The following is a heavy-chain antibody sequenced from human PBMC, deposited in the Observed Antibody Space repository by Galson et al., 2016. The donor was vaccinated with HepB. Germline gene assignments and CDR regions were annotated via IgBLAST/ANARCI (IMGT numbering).Heavy chain of an antibody. V-gene: IGHV3-21*01. J-gene: IGHJ6*02. D-gene: IGHD3-22*01. CDR3: AREADFYDSTGYFPPFAY. CDR2: ISSSSAYI. Sequence: KGLEWVSSISSSSAYIYYAESVKGRFTISRDNDKNSVYLQMDSLRDEDTAVYYCAREADFYDSTGYFPPFAYWGLGTTVIVSS.